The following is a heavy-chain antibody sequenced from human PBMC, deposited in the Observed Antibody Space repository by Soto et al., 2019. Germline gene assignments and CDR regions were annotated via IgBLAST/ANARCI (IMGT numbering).Heavy chain of an antibody. CDR1: GRSMSSNY. CDR3: ARYRGAPDFES. D-gene: IGHD1-26*01. CDR2: VFYGGT. J-gene: IGHJ4*02. Sequence: PSETLSLTCSVSGRSMSSNYWSWVRQSPDKGLEWLGYVFYGGTDYNPSLGGRVTVSVATSKIQFSLKLTSVTVADTAVYSCARYRGAPDFESWGPGILVTVSS. V-gene: IGHV4-59*01.